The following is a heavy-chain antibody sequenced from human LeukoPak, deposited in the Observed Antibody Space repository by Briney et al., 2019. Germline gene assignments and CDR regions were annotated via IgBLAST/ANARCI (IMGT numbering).Heavy chain of an antibody. Sequence: SETLSLTCAVYGGSFSGYYWSWIRQPPGKGPEWIGEINHSGSTNYNPSLKSRVTISVDTSKNQFSLKLSSVTAADTAVYYCARRGVHGYCSSTSCYAWSRYYYYGMDVWGKGTTVTVSS. J-gene: IGHJ6*04. CDR3: ARRGVHGYCSSTSCYAWSRYYYYGMDV. CDR2: INHSGST. V-gene: IGHV4-34*01. D-gene: IGHD2-2*03. CDR1: GGSFSGYY.